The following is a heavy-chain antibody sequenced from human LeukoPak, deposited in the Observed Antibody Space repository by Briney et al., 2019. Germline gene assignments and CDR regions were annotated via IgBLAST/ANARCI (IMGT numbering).Heavy chain of an antibody. V-gene: IGHV1-8*01. Sequence: ASVKVSCKASGYTFTSYDINWVRQATGQGLEWMGWMNPNSGNTGYAQKFQGRVTITADESTSTAYMELSSLRSEDTAVYYCARPPLGYSYAEGTHFDYWGQGTLVTVSS. J-gene: IGHJ4*02. CDR1: GYTFTSYD. D-gene: IGHD5-18*01. CDR3: ARPPLGYSYAEGTHFDY. CDR2: MNPNSGNT.